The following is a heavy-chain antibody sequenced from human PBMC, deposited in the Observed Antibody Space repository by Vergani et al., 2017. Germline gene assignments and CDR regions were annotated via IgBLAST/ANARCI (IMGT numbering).Heavy chain of an antibody. D-gene: IGHD3-16*01. Sequence: QVQLVESGGGVVQPGRSLRLSCAASGFTFSSYAMHWVRQAPGKGLEWVAVISYDGSNKYYADSVKGRFTISRDNSKNTLILQMNSLRVDDTGVYFCARDLKRTSPRGALYFYMDVWGRGTSVIVSS. CDR3: ARDLKRTSPRGALYFYMDV. CDR1: GFTFSSYA. J-gene: IGHJ6*03. V-gene: IGHV3-30-3*01. CDR2: ISYDGSNK.